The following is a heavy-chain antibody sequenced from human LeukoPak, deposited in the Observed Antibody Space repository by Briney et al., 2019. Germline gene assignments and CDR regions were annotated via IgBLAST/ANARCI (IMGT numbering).Heavy chain of an antibody. J-gene: IGHJ4*02. CDR3: ASLGYSSSHRNFDY. V-gene: IGHV4-30-4*08. CDR2: IYYSGST. Sequence: SQTLSLTCSVSGGSISSGDCYWSWIRQPPGKGLEWIGYIYYSGSTYYNPSLKSRVTISVDTSKNQFSLKLTSVTAADTAVYYCASLGYSSSHRNFDYWGQGTLVTVSS. CDR1: GGSISSGDCY. D-gene: IGHD6-13*01.